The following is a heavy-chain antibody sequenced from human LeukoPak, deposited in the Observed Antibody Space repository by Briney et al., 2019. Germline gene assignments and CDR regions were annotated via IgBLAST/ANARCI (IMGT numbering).Heavy chain of an antibody. V-gene: IGHV4-34*01. J-gene: IGHJ3*01. CDR1: GGSFSGYY. Sequence: SETLSLTCAVYGGSFSGYYWSWIRQPPGKGLEWIGEINHSGSTNYNPSLKSRVTISVDTSKNQFSLKLSSVTAADTAVYYCARELRYDNSDSGAFWGQGTVVTVSS. CDR2: INHSGST. D-gene: IGHD3-22*01. CDR3: ARELRYDNSDSGAF.